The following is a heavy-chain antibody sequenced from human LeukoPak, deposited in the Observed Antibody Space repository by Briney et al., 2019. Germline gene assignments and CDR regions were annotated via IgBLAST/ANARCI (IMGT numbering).Heavy chain of an antibody. V-gene: IGHV3-23*01. CDR2: INGGGNTT. Sequence: GGSLRLSCAASGFAFSSFAMGWVRQSPGKGLEWLSTINGGGNTTFYADSVRGRFTISRDNSKNTLYLHMDSLRPDDTAIYYCTKELHVAVAVADYYYFYMDVWGRGTAVTVSS. D-gene: IGHD6-19*01. CDR1: GFAFSSFA. CDR3: TKELHVAVAVADYYYFYMDV. J-gene: IGHJ6*03.